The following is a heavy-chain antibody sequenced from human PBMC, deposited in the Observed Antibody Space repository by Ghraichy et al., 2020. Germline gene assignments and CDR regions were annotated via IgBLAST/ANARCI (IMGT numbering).Heavy chain of an antibody. J-gene: IGHJ4*02. CDR3: AREALSEQWLPRGDFDY. CDR2: IYYSGST. V-gene: IGHV4-59*01. Sequence: SETLSLTCTVSGGSISSYYWSWIRQPPGKGLEWIGYIYYSGSTNYNPSLKSRVTISVDTSKNQFSLKLSSVTAADTAVYYCAREALSEQWLPRGDFDYWGQGTLVTVSS. D-gene: IGHD6-19*01. CDR1: GGSISSYY.